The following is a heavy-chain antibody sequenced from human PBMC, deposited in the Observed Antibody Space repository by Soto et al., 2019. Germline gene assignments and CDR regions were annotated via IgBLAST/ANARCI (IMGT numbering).Heavy chain of an antibody. V-gene: IGHV1-69*01. CDR1: GGTYSSYV. J-gene: IGHJ5*02. Sequence: QVQLVQSGAEVKRPGSSVKVSCKASGGTYSSYVIAWVRQAPGQGLEWMGVIIPIFGTTHYAEKFQGRVTLTADESTSTVYMQVTSLRTEDTAVYSCARDRFSASPVAGRGLDPWGQGTLVIVSS. CDR2: IIPIFGTT. D-gene: IGHD6-19*01. CDR3: ARDRFSASPVAGRGLDP.